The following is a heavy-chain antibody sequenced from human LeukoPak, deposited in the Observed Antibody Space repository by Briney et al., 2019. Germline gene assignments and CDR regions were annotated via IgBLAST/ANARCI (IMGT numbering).Heavy chain of an antibody. Sequence: GGSLRLSRAASGFTFSSYAMNWVRQVPGKGLEWVSSITASGDSTHYADSVKGRFSISRDNSMNTLYLQMNSPRAEDTAVYYCAKDRVYHQFDYWGQGSLVTVSS. J-gene: IGHJ4*02. CDR2: ITASGDST. D-gene: IGHD2-2*01. CDR3: AKDRVYHQFDY. CDR1: GFTFSSYA. V-gene: IGHV3-23*01.